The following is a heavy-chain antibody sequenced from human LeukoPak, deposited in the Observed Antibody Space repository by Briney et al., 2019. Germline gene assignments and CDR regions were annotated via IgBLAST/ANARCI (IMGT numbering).Heavy chain of an antibody. V-gene: IGHV4-4*07. CDR2: IHTSGTA. CDR1: VGSINNYY. Sequence: SETLSLTCTVSVGSINNYYCHWIRQPAGKGLEWIGRIHTSGTANYNPSLNSRVTMSVDTSKSHFSLKLTSVTAADTALYYCARSRPLHASGSFYNVDGLDVWGLGTMVTVSS. D-gene: IGHD3-10*01. J-gene: IGHJ3*01. CDR3: ARSRPLHASGSFYNVDGLDV.